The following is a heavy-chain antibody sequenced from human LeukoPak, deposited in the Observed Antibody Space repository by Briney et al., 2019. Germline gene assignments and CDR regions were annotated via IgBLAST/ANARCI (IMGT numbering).Heavy chain of an antibody. V-gene: IGHV3-7*01. D-gene: IGHD2-2*01. CDR2: INQVGSSK. J-gene: IGHJ6*03. Sequence: PGGSLRLSCAASGFTFTTYWMGWVRQAPGKGPEWVANINQVGSSKYFVDSVKGRFTISRDNAKNSLYLQMNSLRAEDTAVYYCARDRRYCSSTSCYPYYYYYMDVWGKGTTVTVSS. CDR1: GFTFTTYW. CDR3: ARDRRYCSSTSCYPYYYYYMDV.